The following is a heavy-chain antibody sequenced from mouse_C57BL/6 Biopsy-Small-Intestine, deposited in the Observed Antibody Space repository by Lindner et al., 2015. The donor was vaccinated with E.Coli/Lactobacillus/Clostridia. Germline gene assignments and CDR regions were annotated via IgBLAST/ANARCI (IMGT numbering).Heavy chain of an antibody. CDR2: IDPNNGGT. J-gene: IGHJ3*01. D-gene: IGHD2-2*01. CDR1: GYTFTDYN. CDR3: ARWLPNLFAY. V-gene: IGHV1-22*01. Sequence: VQLQESGAELVKPGASVKMSCKASGYTFTDYNLHWVKQSHGKSLEWIGYIDPNNGGTSYNQKFKGKATLTVIKSSSTAYMELRSLTSEDSAVYYCARWLPNLFAYWGQGTLVTVSA.